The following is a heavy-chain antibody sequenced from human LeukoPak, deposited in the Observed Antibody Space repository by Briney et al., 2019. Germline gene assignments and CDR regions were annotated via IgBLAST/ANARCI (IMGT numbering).Heavy chain of an antibody. J-gene: IGHJ6*02. CDR1: GFIFSSFS. Sequence: TGGSLRLSCAASGFIFSSFSVNWVRQAPGKGLEWVSGISDSGGRTYNADSVKGRFTISRDNSKNTLYLQMNSLRVEDTAVYYCAKGTLRGSSNWYHHGMDVWGQGTTVTVSS. D-gene: IGHD6-13*01. CDR3: AKGTLRGSSNWYHHGMDV. V-gene: IGHV3-23*01. CDR2: ISDSGGRT.